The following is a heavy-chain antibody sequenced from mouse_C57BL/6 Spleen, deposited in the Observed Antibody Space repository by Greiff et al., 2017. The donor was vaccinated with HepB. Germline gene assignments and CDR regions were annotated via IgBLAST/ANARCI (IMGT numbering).Heavy chain of an antibody. CDR3: ARKPGSYSSGYFDV. CDR2: ISGGGGNT. D-gene: IGHD2-5*01. CDR1: GFTFSSYT. Sequence: DVKLVESGGGLVKPGGSLKLSCAASGFTFSSYTMSWVRQTPEKRLEWVATISGGGGNTYYPDSVKGRFTISRDNAKNTLYLQMSSLRSEDTALYYCARKPGSYSSGYFDVWGTGTTVTVSS. J-gene: IGHJ1*03. V-gene: IGHV5-9*01.